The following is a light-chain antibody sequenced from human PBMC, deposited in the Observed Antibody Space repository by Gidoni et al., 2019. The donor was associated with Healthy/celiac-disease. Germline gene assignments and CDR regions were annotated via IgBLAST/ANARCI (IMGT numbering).Light chain of an antibody. V-gene: IGKV3-11*01. Sequence: EIVLTQTPATLSLSPGERATLSCRDSQRVSSDLAWYQQKPGQAHRLLIYDASNRATGIPARFSGSGSGTDFTLTISSLEPEDFAVYYCQQRSNWPPMYTFGQGTKLEIK. CDR2: DAS. J-gene: IGKJ2*01. CDR3: QQRSNWPPMYT. CDR1: QRVSSD.